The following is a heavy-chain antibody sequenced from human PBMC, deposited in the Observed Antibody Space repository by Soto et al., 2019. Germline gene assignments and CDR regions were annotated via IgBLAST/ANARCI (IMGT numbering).Heavy chain of an antibody. D-gene: IGHD2-2*02. J-gene: IGHJ6*02. CDR3: ARGPFVLVPASISLYYFGMDV. CDR1: GYTFTGYY. CDR2: INPNSAGT. V-gene: IGHV1-2*04. Sequence: ASVKVSCKASGYTFTGYYMHWVRQAPGQGLEWIGWINPNSAGTNYAQKFQGWVTMTRDTSISTAYMELSRLRSDDTAVYYCARGPFVLVPASISLYYFGMDVWGQGTTVTVSS.